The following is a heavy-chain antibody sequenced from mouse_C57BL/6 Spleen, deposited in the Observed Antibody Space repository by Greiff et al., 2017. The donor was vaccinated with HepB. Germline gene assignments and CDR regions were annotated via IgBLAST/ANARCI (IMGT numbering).Heavy chain of an antibody. CDR1: GYTFTSYW. CDR3: ARRRDYYFDY. J-gene: IGHJ2*01. V-gene: IGHV1-50*01. Sequence: VQLQQPGAELVKPGASVKLSCKASGYTFTSYWMQWVKQRPGQGLEWIGEIDPSDSYTNYNQKLKGKATLTVDTSSSTAYMQLSSLTSEDSAVYYCARRRDYYFDYWGQGTTLTVSS. CDR2: IDPSDSYT.